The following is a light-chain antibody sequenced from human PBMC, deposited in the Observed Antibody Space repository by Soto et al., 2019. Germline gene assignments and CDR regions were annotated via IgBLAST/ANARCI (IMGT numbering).Light chain of an antibody. CDR2: DVS. J-gene: IGLJ2*01. CDR3: SSYTSRSTLVV. V-gene: IGLV2-14*01. CDR1: SSDVGGYNY. Sequence: QSALTQPASVSGSPGQSITISCTGTSSDVGGYNYVSCYQQHPGKAPKLMIYDVSNRPSGVSNRFSGSKSGNTSSLTISGLQAEDEADYSCSSYTSRSTLVVFGAGTKLTVL.